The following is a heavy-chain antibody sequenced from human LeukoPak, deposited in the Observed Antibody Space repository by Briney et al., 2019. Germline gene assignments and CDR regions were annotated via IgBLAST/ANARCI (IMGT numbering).Heavy chain of an antibody. CDR1: GFTFSRYA. CDR2: ISGSGGNT. D-gene: IGHD3-10*01. CDR3: AKDPAVRGLIFITYFDY. Sequence: GGSLRLSCAASGFTFSRYAMSSVRQAPGKGLEWGSAISGSGGNTYYADSVKGRFTISRDNSKNTLYLQMNSLRAEDTAVYYCAKDPAVRGLIFITYFDYWGQGTLVTVSS. J-gene: IGHJ4*02. V-gene: IGHV3-23*01.